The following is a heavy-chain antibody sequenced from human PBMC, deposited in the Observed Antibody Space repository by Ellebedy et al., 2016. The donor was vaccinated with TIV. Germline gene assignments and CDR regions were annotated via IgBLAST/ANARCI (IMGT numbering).Heavy chain of an antibody. D-gene: IGHD6-19*01. J-gene: IGHJ3*02. CDR3: ARSRYNTAWSAVDI. CDR2: INPNSGGT. V-gene: IGHV1-2*02. Sequence: ASVKVSCXASGYTFTGYYMHWVRQAPGQGLEWMGWINPNSGGTNYAQKFQGRVTMTRDTSISTAYMELNRLTSDDTAVYYCARSRYNTAWSAVDIWGQGTMVTASS. CDR1: GYTFTGYY.